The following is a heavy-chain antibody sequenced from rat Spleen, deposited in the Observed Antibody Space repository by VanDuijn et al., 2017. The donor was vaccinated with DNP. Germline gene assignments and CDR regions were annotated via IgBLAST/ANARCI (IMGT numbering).Heavy chain of an antibody. Sequence: EVQLQESGPGLVKPSQSLSLTCSVTGYSITSNYWAWIRKFPGNKMEWMGYISYSGSTGYNPSLKSRISITRDTSKNQFFLQLNSVTTEDTATYYCARTNFYDGDYYYVPFAYWGQGTLVTVSS. CDR3: ARTNFYDGDYYYVPFAY. CDR2: ISYSGST. D-gene: IGHD1-12*02. J-gene: IGHJ3*01. CDR1: GYSITSNY. V-gene: IGHV3-1*01.